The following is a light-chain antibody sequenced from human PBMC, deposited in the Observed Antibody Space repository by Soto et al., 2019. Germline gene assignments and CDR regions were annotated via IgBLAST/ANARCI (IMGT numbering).Light chain of an antibody. CDR3: QQRSNWPPLT. CDR2: DTS. V-gene: IGKV3-11*01. J-gene: IGKJ4*01. CDR1: QSVGTY. Sequence: EVVLTQSPATLSLSPGDRATLSCKASQSVGTYLAWYQQKPGQAPRLLIYDTSSRATGVPARFSGSGSGTDFTLTISSLEPEDFAVYYCQQRSNWPPLTFGGGTKLEIK.